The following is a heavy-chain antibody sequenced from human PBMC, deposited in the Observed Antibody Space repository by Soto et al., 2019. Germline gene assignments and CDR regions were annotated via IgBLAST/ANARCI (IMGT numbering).Heavy chain of an antibody. CDR3: AKDDDYGDYVETFDV. CDR2: ISSSGGST. V-gene: IGHV3-23*01. Sequence: EVQLLESGGGLVQHGGSLRLSCAASGFTFSSYAMSWVRQAPGKGLEWVSSISSSGGSTYYADSVKGRFTISRDDSRNTLYVQMNSLRAEDTAVYFCAKDDDYGDYVETFDVWGQGTMVTVSS. CDR1: GFTFSSYA. D-gene: IGHD4-17*01. J-gene: IGHJ3*01.